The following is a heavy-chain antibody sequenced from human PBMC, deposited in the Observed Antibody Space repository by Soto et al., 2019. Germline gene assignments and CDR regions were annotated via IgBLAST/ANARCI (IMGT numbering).Heavy chain of an antibody. Sequence: ASVKVSCKASEYTFIAYYMHWVRQAPGQGLEWMGWINPNSGGTNYAQKFQGRVTMTRDTSISTAYMELNRLRSDDTAVYYCAREMPYCGRDCGSGYYYGMEVWGQGTTVTVSS. D-gene: IGHD2-21*02. CDR2: INPNSGGT. CDR3: AREMPYCGRDCGSGYYYGMEV. J-gene: IGHJ6*02. CDR1: EYTFIAYY. V-gene: IGHV1-2*02.